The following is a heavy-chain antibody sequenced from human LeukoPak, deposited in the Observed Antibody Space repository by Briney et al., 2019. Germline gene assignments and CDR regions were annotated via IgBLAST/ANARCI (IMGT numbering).Heavy chain of an antibody. CDR2: ISSSSSYI. V-gene: IGHV3-21*01. J-gene: IGHJ4*02. CDR3: ARRYCSDGSCYSVDN. D-gene: IGHD2-15*01. CDR1: GFTFSSYS. Sequence: GGSLRLSCAASGFTFSSYSMNWVRQAPGKGLEWVSSISSSSSYIYYADSAMGRFTISRDNAQNSLSLKMNSLRAEDTAVYYCARRYCSDGSCYSVDNWGQGTLVTVSS.